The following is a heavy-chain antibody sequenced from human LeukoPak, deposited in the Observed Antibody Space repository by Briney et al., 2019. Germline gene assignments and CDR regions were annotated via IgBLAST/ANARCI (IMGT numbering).Heavy chain of an antibody. Sequence: SETLSLTSTVSGGSISSYYWSWIRQPPGKGLEWIGYIYYSGSTNYNPSLKSRVTISVDTSRNQFSLKLSSVTAADTAVYYCARSTYGSGSYYYYGMDVWGQGTTVTVSS. J-gene: IGHJ6*02. CDR1: GGSISSYY. D-gene: IGHD3-10*01. CDR3: ARSTYGSGSYYYYGMDV. V-gene: IGHV4-59*01. CDR2: IYYSGST.